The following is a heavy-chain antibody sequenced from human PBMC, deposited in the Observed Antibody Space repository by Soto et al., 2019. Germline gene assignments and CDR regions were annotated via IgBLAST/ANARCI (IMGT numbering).Heavy chain of an antibody. CDR2: IIPIFGTA. V-gene: IGHV1-69*01. CDR3: ARDGTQAVGEDY. CDR1: GGTFSSYA. J-gene: IGHJ4*02. D-gene: IGHD6-19*01. Sequence: QVQLVQSGAEVKKPGSSVKVSCKASGGTFSSYAISWVRQAPGQGLEWMVGIIPIFGTANYAQKYQGRVTITADESTSTAYMELSSLRSEDTAVYYCARDGTQAVGEDYWGQGTLVTVSS.